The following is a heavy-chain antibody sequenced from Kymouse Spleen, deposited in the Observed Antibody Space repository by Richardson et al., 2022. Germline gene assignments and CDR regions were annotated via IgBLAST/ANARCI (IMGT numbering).Heavy chain of an antibody. D-gene: IGHD3-10*01. Sequence: EVQLVESGGGLVQPGRSLRLSCAASGFTFDDYAMHWVRQAPGKGLEWVSGISWNSGSIGYADSVKGRFTISRDNAKNSLYLQMNSLRAEDTALYYCAKGYYGSGSYYNPFYYYYGMDVWGQGTTVTVSS. CDR2: ISWNSGSI. CDR3: AKGYYGSGSYYNPFYYYYGMDV. CDR1: GFTFDDYA. J-gene: IGHJ6*02. V-gene: IGHV3-9*01.